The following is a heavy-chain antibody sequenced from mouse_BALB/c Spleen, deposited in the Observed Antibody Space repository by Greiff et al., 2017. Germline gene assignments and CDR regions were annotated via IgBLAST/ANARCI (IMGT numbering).Heavy chain of an antibody. J-gene: IGHJ3*01. V-gene: IGHV5-6-3*01. CDR3: ARDPYDYSWFAY. D-gene: IGHD2-4*01. Sequence: EVHLVESGGGLVQPGGSLKLSCAASGFTFSSYGMSWVRQTPDKRLELVATINSNGGSTYYPDSVKGRFTISRDNAKNTLYLQMSSLKSEDTAMYYCARDPYDYSWFAYWGQGTLVTVSA. CDR1: GFTFSSYG. CDR2: INSNGGST.